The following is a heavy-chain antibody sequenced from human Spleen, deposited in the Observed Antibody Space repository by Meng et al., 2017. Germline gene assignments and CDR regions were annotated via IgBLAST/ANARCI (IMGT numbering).Heavy chain of an antibody. V-gene: IGHV4-59*01. CDR3: ARVNRGDFGSGTYIFDY. CDR2: ISHSGSP. D-gene: IGHD3-10*01. Sequence: GSLRLSCTVSGGSFSSYYWSWIRQAPGKGLEWIGYISHSGSPNYNPSLKSRVTMSVDTSTNQFSLKLTSVTAADTAVYYCARVNRGDFGSGTYIFDYWGQGTLVTVSS. J-gene: IGHJ4*02. CDR1: GGSFSSYY.